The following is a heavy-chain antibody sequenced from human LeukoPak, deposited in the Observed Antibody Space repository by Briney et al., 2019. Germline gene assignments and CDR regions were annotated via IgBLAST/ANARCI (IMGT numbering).Heavy chain of an antibody. V-gene: IGHV3-30-3*01. CDR3: ARAGIAVAGTLDY. CDR1: GFTFSSYA. CDR2: ISYDGSNK. Sequence: GRSLRLSCAASGFTFSSYAMHWVRQATGKGLEWVAVISYDGSNKYYADSVKGRFTISRDNSKNTLYLQMNSLRAEDTAVYYCARAGIAVAGTLDYWGQGTLVTVSS. D-gene: IGHD6-19*01. J-gene: IGHJ4*02.